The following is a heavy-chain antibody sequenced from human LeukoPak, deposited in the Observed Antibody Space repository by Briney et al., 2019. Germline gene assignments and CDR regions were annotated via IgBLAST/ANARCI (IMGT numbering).Heavy chain of an antibody. J-gene: IGHJ4*02. V-gene: IGHV3-23*01. CDR2: ISGSGDST. D-gene: IGHD4-17*01. CDR3: AKDYGDMNY. CDR1: GFTFSSYA. Sequence: GGSLRLSCAASGFTFSSYAMSWVRQAPGKGLEWVSTISGSGDSTNYADSVKGRFTISRDNSKNTLYLQMNSLRAEDTAVYYCAKDYGDMNYWGQGTLVTVSS.